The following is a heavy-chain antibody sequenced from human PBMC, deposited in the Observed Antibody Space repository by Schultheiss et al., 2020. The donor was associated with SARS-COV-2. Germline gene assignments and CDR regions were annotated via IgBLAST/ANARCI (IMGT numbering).Heavy chain of an antibody. D-gene: IGHD3-22*01. CDR1: GFTFSSYA. Sequence: GGSLRLSCAASGFTFSSYAMGWVRQAPGKGLEWVSSISSSSTIYYADSVKGRFTISRDNSKNTLYLQMNSLRAEDTAVYYCAKYRTVIPYFDYWGQGTLVTVSS. J-gene: IGHJ4*02. CDR2: ISSSSTI. V-gene: IGHV3-23*01. CDR3: AKYRTVIPYFDY.